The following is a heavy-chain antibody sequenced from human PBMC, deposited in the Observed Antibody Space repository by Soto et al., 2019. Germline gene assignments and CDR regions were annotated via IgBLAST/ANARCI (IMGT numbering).Heavy chain of an antibody. V-gene: IGHV4-30-2*01. D-gene: IGHD3-10*01. CDR3: ARGGLITMVRGAKGGMDV. J-gene: IGHJ6*02. CDR2: IYHSGST. CDR1: GGSISSGGYS. Sequence: SETLSLTCAVSGGSISSGGYSWSWIRQPPGKGLEWIGYIYHSGSTYYNPSLKSRVTISVDRSKNQFSLKLSSVTAADTAAYYCARGGLITMVRGAKGGMDVWGQGTTVTV.